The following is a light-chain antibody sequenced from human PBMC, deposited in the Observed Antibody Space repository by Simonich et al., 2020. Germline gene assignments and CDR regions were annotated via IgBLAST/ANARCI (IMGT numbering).Light chain of an antibody. J-gene: IGKJ1*01. V-gene: IGKV3D-20*01. CDR3: QQYYSTPRT. CDR2: DAS. CDR1: QSVSSSY. Sequence: EIVLTQSPGTLSLSPGERATLSCRASQSVSSSYLAWYQQKPGLAPRLLIYDASSRATGIPDRFSGSGSGTDFTLTISRLEPEDFAVYYCQQYYSTPRTFGQGTKVEIK.